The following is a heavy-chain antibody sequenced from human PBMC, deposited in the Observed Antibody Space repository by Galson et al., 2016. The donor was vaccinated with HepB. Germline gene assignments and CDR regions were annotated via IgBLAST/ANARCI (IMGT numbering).Heavy chain of an antibody. J-gene: IGHJ5*02. Sequence: SLRLSCAASGFTFSSYWMHWVHQAPGEGLVWVSHISGDGSSTHYGDSVKGRFTVSRDNSKNTLYLQMNSLRAEDTAVYYCVRDKVTPGTNWFDPWGQGTLVTVSS. CDR3: VRDKVTPGTNWFDP. D-gene: IGHD4-11*01. CDR2: ISGDGSST. V-gene: IGHV3-74*01. CDR1: GFTFSSYW.